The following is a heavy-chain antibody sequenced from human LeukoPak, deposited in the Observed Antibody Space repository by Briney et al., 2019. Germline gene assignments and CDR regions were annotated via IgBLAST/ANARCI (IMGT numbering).Heavy chain of an antibody. CDR2: INHSGST. CDR3: VVFCRSTSCHYGMDV. J-gene: IGHJ6*02. CDR1: GGSFSGYY. Sequence: PSETLSLTCAVYGGSFSGYYWGWLRQPPGKGLEWIGEINHSGSTNYNPSLKSRVTISVDTSKNQFSLKLSSVTAADTAVYYCVVFCRSTSCHYGMDVWGQGTTVTVSS. V-gene: IGHV4-34*01. D-gene: IGHD2-2*01.